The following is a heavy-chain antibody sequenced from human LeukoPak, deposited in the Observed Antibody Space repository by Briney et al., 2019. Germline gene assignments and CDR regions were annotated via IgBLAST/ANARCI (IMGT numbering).Heavy chain of an antibody. D-gene: IGHD2-2*01. Sequence: SETLSLTCAVYGGSFSGYYWSWIRQPPGKGREWIVEINQSGSTNYTPPHKRRVTISVDTSKKQSSLQLSPVTAADTAVYYCAAGCSSTSCYWYYYTDVWGKGTTVTVS. J-gene: IGHJ6*03. CDR3: AAGCSSTSCYWYYYTDV. V-gene: IGHV4-34*01. CDR2: INQSGST. CDR1: GGSFSGYY.